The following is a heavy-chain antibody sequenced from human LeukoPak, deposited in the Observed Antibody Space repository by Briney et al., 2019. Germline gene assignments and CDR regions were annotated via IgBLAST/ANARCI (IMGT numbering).Heavy chain of an antibody. Sequence: SETLSLSCTVSVGSTSSSSYYSGWISHPPRNWMEWSGSIYYGGSTYYNPSLKSRVNISVDTSKNTFHLKLSSVPAADTAMYYCERGRSSGWYPSPFGFWGQGTVVTVSS. CDR2: IYYGGST. D-gene: IGHD6-19*01. CDR3: ERGRSSGWYPSPFGF. CDR1: VGSTSSSSYY. J-gene: IGHJ4*02. V-gene: IGHV4-39*01.